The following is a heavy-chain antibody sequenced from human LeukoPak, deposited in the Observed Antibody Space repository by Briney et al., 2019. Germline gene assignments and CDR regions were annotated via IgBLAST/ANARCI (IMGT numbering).Heavy chain of an antibody. Sequence: GGSLRLSCAASGFTFSTYWMSWVRQAPGKGLKWVANIKQDGSDKSYVDSVEGRFTISRDNAKNSLYLQMNSLRAEDTGAYYCTSDRGPDGYADSWGQGTLVTVSS. CDR3: TSDRGPDGYADS. CDR1: GFTFSTYW. D-gene: IGHD5-24*01. J-gene: IGHJ4*02. V-gene: IGHV3-7*01. CDR2: IKQDGSDK.